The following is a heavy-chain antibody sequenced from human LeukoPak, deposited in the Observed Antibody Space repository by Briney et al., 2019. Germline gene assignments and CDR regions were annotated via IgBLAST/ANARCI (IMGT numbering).Heavy chain of an antibody. CDR2: IRYDGSNK. Sequence: PGGSLRLSCAASGFTFSSYGMHWVRLAPGKGLEWVAFIRYDGSNKYYADSVKGRFTISRDNAKNTLYLQMHSLRAEDTAVYYCARDEPTVTTGPPVGSWGQGTLVTVSS. J-gene: IGHJ4*02. V-gene: IGHV3-30*02. D-gene: IGHD4-17*01. CDR1: GFTFSSYG. CDR3: ARDEPTVTTGPPVGS.